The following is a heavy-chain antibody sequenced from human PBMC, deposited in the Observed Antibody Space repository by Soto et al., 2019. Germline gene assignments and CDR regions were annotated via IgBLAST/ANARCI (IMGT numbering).Heavy chain of an antibody. J-gene: IGHJ3*01. Sequence: ASVKVSCKASGYTFTDYYMHWVRQAPGKGLEWMGWINPGSGGTNFAQKFQGRVTMTRDTSISTAYMEVSSLKASDTATYYCARDGRYSSYCCASDVWGQGTKVTVSS. CDR1: GYTFTDYY. CDR2: INPGSGGT. CDR3: ARDGRYSSYCCASDV. D-gene: IGHD6-6*01. V-gene: IGHV1-2*02.